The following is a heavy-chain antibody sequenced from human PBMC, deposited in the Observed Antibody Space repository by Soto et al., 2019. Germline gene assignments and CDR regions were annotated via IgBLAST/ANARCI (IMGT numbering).Heavy chain of an antibody. CDR3: ARSKYYGFDY. V-gene: IGHV6-1*01. D-gene: IGHD3-10*01. Sequence: SQTLSLTCAISVDSVSSDSVGWHWISQSPSRGLEWLGRTYYRSKWNNDNAVSVKSRITINPDTSKNQFSLHLNSVTPEDTAVYYCARSKYYGFDYWGQGTLVTVSS. CDR2: TYYRSKWNN. CDR1: VDSVSSDSVG. J-gene: IGHJ4*02.